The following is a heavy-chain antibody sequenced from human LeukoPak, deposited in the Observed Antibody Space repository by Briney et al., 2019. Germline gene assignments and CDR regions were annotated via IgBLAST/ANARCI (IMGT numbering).Heavy chain of an antibody. CDR2: IYYSGST. V-gene: IGHV4-59*08. Sequence: SETLSLTCTVSGGSISSYYWSWIRQPPGKGLEWVGYIYYSGSTNYNPALKNRVIISVDTSKNQFSLKLSSVTAADTAVYYCARLKGSGWSLGYYFDYWGQGTLVTVSS. CDR3: ARLKGSGWSLGYYFDY. CDR1: GGSISSYY. J-gene: IGHJ4*02. D-gene: IGHD6-19*01.